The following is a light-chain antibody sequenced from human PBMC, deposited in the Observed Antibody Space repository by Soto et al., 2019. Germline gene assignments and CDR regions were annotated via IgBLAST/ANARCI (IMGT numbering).Light chain of an antibody. CDR1: QSVTGSD. CDR2: GAS. CDR3: QQSYSTQWT. V-gene: IGKV3-15*01. Sequence: EVVLTQSPGTLSVSPGERATLSCRASQSVTGSDLAWYRQKPGQAPRLLIYGASTRATGIPAKFSGGGSGTEFTLTISSLQSEDFATYYCQQSYSTQWTFGQGTKVDIK. J-gene: IGKJ1*01.